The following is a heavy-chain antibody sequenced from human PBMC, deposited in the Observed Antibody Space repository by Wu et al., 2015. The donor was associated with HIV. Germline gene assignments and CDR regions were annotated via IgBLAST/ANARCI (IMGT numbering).Heavy chain of an antibody. CDR1: GYTFTSYY. D-gene: IGHD2-15*01. Sequence: QVQLVQSGAEVKKPGASVKVSCKASGYTFTSYYMHWVRQAPGQGLEWMGIINPSSGGTNYAQKFQGRVTMTRDTSISTAYMELSRLRSDDTAVYYCARDPAYCSGGSCYYFDYWGQGTLVTVSS. J-gene: IGHJ4*02. V-gene: IGHV1-2*02. CDR3: ARDPAYCSGGSCYYFDY. CDR2: INPSSGGT.